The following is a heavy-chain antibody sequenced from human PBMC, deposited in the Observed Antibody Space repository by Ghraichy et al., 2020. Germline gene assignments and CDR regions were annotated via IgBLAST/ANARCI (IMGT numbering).Heavy chain of an antibody. CDR1: RSMFSDYW. Sequence: GGSLRLSCAASRSMFSDYWMHWVRQAPGKGLEWVARINGDGSITTYADSVKGRFTISRDNAKLTLFLQMNSLRAEDTAVYYCAKDGDGYYYDSSGYFDDWGQGTLVTVSS. J-gene: IGHJ4*02. D-gene: IGHD3-22*01. CDR2: INGDGSIT. CDR3: AKDGDGYYYDSSGYFDD. V-gene: IGHV3-74*01.